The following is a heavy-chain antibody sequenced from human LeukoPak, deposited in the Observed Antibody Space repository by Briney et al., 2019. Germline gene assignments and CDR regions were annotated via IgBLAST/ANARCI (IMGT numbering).Heavy chain of an antibody. CDR3: ARSLTTLTYEGY. Sequence: GGSLRLSCAASGFTFSSYMMNWVRQAPGKGLEWVSSIDSGSTYTYYTESVKGRFTVSRDNAKSSLFLQMNSLRAEDTAIYYCARSLTTLTYEGYWGQGTLVTVSS. CDR2: IDSGSTYT. CDR1: GFTFSSYM. D-gene: IGHD1-1*01. V-gene: IGHV3-21*01. J-gene: IGHJ4*02.